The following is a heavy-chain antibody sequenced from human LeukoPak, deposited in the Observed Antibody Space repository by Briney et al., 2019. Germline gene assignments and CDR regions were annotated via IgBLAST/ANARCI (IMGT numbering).Heavy chain of an antibody. Sequence: GGSLRLPCAASGFTFSSYGMHWVRQAPGKGLEWVSAISGSGGSTYYADSVKGRFTISRDNSKNTLYLQMNSLRAEDTAVYYCAKDCYSGSAGYFDYWGQGTLVTVSS. J-gene: IGHJ4*02. V-gene: IGHV3-23*01. CDR3: AKDCYSGSAGYFDY. CDR1: GFTFSSYG. CDR2: ISGSGGST. D-gene: IGHD6-13*01.